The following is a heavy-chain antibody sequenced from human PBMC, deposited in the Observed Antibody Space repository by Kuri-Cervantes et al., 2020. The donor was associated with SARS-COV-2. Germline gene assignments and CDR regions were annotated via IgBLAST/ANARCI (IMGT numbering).Heavy chain of an antibody. Sequence: ASVKVSCKASGYTFTSYGISWVRQAPGQGLEWMGWISAYNGNTNYAQKLQGRVTMTRDTSTSTVYMELSSLRSEDTAVYYCARRLRDYYYGMDVRGQGTTVTVSS. J-gene: IGHJ6*02. CDR1: GYTFTSYG. D-gene: IGHD3-22*01. CDR3: ARRLRDYYYGMDV. CDR2: ISAYNGNT. V-gene: IGHV1-18*01.